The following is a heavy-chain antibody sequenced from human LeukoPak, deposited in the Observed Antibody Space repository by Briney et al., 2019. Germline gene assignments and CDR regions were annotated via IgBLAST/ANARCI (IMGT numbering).Heavy chain of an antibody. CDR2: INPNSGGT. J-gene: IGHJ3*02. D-gene: IGHD2-21*01. V-gene: IGHV1-2*02. Sequence: ASVKVSCKASGYTFTGYYMHWVRQAPGQGLEWMGWINPNSGGTNYAQKFQGRVTMTRDTSISTAYMELSRLRSDDTAVYYCAREWQIKFPWAFDIWGQGTMVTVSS. CDR1: GYTFTGYY. CDR3: AREWQIKFPWAFDI.